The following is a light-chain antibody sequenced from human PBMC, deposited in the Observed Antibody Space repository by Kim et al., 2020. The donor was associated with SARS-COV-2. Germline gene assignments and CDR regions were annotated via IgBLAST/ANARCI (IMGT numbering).Light chain of an antibody. CDR2: AAS. J-gene: IGKJ3*01. CDR3: QQSNSVPFT. Sequence: DMQMTQSPSSLSASVGDRVTITCRASQRIGTYLIWYQKKPGEAPKLLIYAASSLQSGVPSRFSGSGSGTDFTLTISSLQPEDSATYYCQQSNSVPFTFGPGTKVDIK. V-gene: IGKV1-39*01. CDR1: QRIGTY.